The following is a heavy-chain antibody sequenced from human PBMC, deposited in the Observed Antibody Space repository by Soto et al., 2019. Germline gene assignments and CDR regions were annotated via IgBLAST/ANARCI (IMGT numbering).Heavy chain of an antibody. J-gene: IGHJ6*02. CDR1: GGTFSSYA. Sequence: GASVKVSCKASGGTFSSYAISWVRQAPGQGLEWMGGIIPIFGTANYAQKFQGRVTITADESTSTAYMELSSLRSEDTAVYYCARGLEGRVLRFLEWFPKSHYYYYGMDVWGQGTTVTVSS. CDR2: IIPIFGTA. V-gene: IGHV1-69*13. D-gene: IGHD3-3*01. CDR3: ARGLEGRVLRFLEWFPKSHYYYYGMDV.